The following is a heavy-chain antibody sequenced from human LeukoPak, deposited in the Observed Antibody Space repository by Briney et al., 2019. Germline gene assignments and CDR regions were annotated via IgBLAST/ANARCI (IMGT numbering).Heavy chain of an antibody. CDR1: GFTFNSYS. CDR2: ISSSSSYI. V-gene: IGHV3-21*01. D-gene: IGHD6-19*01. Sequence: GGSLRLSCAASGFTFNSYSMNWVRQAPGKGLEWVSSISSSSSYIYYADSVKGRFTISRDNAKNSLYLQMNSLRAEDTAVYYCARPAVAGTEDFDYCGQGTLVTVSS. J-gene: IGHJ4*02. CDR3: ARPAVAGTEDFDY.